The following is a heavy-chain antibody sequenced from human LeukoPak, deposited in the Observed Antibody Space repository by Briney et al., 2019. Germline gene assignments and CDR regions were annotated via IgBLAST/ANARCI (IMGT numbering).Heavy chain of an antibody. Sequence: SETLSLTCTVSGGSISSSSYYWGWIRQPPGKGLEWIGSIYYSGSTYYNPSLKSRVTISVDTSKNQFSLKLSSVTAADTAVYYCARGAERITMVRGFPSEYYYYMDVWGKGTTVTVSS. V-gene: IGHV4-39*07. D-gene: IGHD3-10*01. CDR2: IYYSGST. CDR1: GGSISSSSYY. CDR3: ARGAERITMVRGFPSEYYYYMDV. J-gene: IGHJ6*03.